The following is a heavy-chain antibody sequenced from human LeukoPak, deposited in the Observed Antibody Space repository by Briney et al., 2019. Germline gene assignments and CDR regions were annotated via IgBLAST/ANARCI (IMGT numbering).Heavy chain of an antibody. Sequence: LAGGSLRLSCAASKFTFSSYGMHWVRQAPGKGLEWVAVIWSDGSNKYYADSVKGRFTISRDNSKNTLYLQMNSLRAEDTAVNYCAGTSSGPERRGMDVWGQGTTVTVSS. CDR3: AGTSSGPERRGMDV. D-gene: IGHD6-19*01. J-gene: IGHJ6*02. CDR2: IWSDGSNK. V-gene: IGHV3-33*01. CDR1: KFTFSSYG.